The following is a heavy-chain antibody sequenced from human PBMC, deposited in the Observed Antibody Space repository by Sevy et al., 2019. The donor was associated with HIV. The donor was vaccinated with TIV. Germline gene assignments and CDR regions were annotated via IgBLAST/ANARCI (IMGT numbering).Heavy chain of an antibody. D-gene: IGHD3-22*01. CDR1: GGSISSSSYY. J-gene: IGHJ5*02. CDR2: IYYSGST. CDR3: ARHLAYYYDSSGYYFDKGNWFDP. Sequence: SETLSLTCTVSGGSISSSSYYWGWIRQPPGKGLEWIGSIYYSGSTYYNPSLKSRVTISVDTSKNQFSLKLSSVTAAETAVYYCARHLAYYYDSSGYYFDKGNWFDPWGQRTLVTVSS. V-gene: IGHV4-39*01.